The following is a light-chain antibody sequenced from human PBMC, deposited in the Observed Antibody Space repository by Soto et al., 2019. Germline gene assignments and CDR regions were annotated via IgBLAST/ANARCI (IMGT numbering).Light chain of an antibody. J-gene: IGKJ4*01. CDR2: DAS. V-gene: IGKV3-15*01. Sequence: EIVMTQSPATLSVSPGERATLSCRASQSVSSNLAWYLQKPGQAPRLLIYDASTRATGIPATFSGSGSGTEFTLTISSLQSEDFAVYYCQQYNIWPLTFGGGTKVEIK. CDR3: QQYNIWPLT. CDR1: QSVSSN.